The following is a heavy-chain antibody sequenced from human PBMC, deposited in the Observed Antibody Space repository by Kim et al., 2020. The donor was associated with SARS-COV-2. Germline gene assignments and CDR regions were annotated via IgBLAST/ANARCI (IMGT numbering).Heavy chain of an antibody. J-gene: IGHJ5*02. CDR2: ISPSGDYI. CDR3: ERQDLGDIAVVVVAGWFDP. V-gene: IGHV3-23*01. CDR1: GFTFSRYA. Sequence: GGSLRLSCIASGFTFSRYAMTWVRQTPGKGLEWVSSISPSGDYIYYADSVKGRFTFSRDNSKNTVYLQMNSLRAEDTAVYYCERQDLGDIAVVVVAGWFDPWGQGTLVTVSS. D-gene: IGHD2-15*01.